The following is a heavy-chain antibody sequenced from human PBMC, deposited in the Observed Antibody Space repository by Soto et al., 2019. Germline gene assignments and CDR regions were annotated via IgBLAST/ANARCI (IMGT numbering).Heavy chain of an antibody. Sequence: SETLSLTCAVYGGSFSGYYWSWIRQPPGKGLEWIGEINHSGSTNYNPSLKSRVTISVDTSKNQFSLKLSSVTAADTAVYYCARAYGDYGVERPDYFDYWGQGTLVTVSS. CDR1: GGSFSGYY. D-gene: IGHD4-17*01. J-gene: IGHJ4*02. V-gene: IGHV4-34*01. CDR2: INHSGST. CDR3: ARAYGDYGVERPDYFDY.